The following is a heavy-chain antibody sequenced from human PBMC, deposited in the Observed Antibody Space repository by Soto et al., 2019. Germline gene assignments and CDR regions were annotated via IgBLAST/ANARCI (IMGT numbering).Heavy chain of an antibody. CDR3: AREISGSYRLDH. CDR1: GYTFTSYD. CDR2: MNPNSGNT. J-gene: IGHJ4*02. D-gene: IGHD1-26*01. Sequence: ASVKVSCKASGYTFTSYDINWVRQATGQGLEWMGWMNPNSGNTGYAQKFQGRATMTRNTSISTAYMELSSLRSEDTAVYYCAREISGSYRLDHWGQGTLVTVSS. V-gene: IGHV1-8*01.